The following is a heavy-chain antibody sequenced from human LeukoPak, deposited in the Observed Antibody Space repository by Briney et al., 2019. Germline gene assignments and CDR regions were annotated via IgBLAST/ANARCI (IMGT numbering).Heavy chain of an antibody. CDR1: GYTFTSYG. CDR2: IGAYNGNT. J-gene: IGHJ4*02. Sequence: ASVKVSCKASGYTFTSYGISWVRQAPGQGLEWMGWIGAYNGNTNYAQKLQGRVTMTTDTFTSTAYMELRSLRSDDTAVYYCARDRGSGSYVNYFDYWGQGTLVTVSS. V-gene: IGHV1-18*01. CDR3: ARDRGSGSYVNYFDY. D-gene: IGHD1-26*01.